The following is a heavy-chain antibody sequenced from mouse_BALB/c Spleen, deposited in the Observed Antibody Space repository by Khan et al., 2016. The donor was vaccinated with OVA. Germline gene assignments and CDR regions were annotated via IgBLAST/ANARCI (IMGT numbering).Heavy chain of an antibody. D-gene: IGHD1-1*02. Sequence: QVQLQQSGAELARPGASVKMSCKASGYTFTSYTIHWVKQRPGQGLEWIGYINPSNIYTNYNQKFRDKATLTADKSSRTAYIQLSSLTSEDSAVYYVSRVGPDQGSYGAWFADGGQGTRGTVSA. CDR2: INPSNIYT. V-gene: IGHV1-4*01. CDR3: SRVGPDQGSYGAWFAD. J-gene: IGHJ3*01. CDR1: GYTFTSYT.